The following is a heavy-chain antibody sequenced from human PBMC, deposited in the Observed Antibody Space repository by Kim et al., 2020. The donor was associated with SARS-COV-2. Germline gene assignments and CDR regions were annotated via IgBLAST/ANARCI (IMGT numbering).Heavy chain of an antibody. Sequence: GGSLRLSCAASGFTFSDYAMSCVRRAPGKGLEWVSAISGRGGSTYYADSVKGRFTISGDNSNNTRYLQMNSLRAEDTAVYHCARVLAAGTGLGAFDIWGQGTMVTVSS. V-gene: IGHV3-23*01. CDR1: GFTFSDYA. J-gene: IGHJ3*02. D-gene: IGHD6-13*01. CDR3: ARVLAAGTGLGAFDI. CDR2: ISGRGGST.